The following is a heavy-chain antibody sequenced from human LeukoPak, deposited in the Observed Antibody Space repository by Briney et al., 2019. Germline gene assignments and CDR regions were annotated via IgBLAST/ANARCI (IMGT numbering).Heavy chain of an antibody. CDR3: TRDRRDSSGYYYDAFDI. CDR2: IYYSGST. J-gene: IGHJ3*02. CDR1: GGSISSGDYY. Sequence: KPSQTLSLTCTVSGGSISSGDYYWSWIRQPPGKGLEWIGYIYYSGSTYYNPSLKSRVTISVDTSKNQFSLKLSSVTAADTAVYYCTRDRRDSSGYYYDAFDIWGQGTMVTVSS. D-gene: IGHD3-22*01. V-gene: IGHV4-30-4*01.